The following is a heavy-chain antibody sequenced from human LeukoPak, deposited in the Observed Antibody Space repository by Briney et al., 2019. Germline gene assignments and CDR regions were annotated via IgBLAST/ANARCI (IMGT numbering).Heavy chain of an antibody. J-gene: IGHJ4*02. V-gene: IGHV3-23*01. CDR3: AREPPNYGNDY. D-gene: IGHD3-10*01. Sequence: GGSLRLSCAASGFTFSSYAMSWVRQAPGEGLEWGSTISSNGDNTYYADSVKGRFTISRDISKNTLFLQMNSLRAEDTALYYSAREPPNYGNDYWGQGTLVTVSS. CDR2: ISSNGDNT. CDR1: GFTFSSYA.